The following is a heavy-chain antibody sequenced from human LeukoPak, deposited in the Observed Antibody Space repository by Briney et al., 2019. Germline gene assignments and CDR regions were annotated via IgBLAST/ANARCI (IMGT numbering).Heavy chain of an antibody. J-gene: IGHJ4*02. V-gene: IGHV4-39*01. Sequence: SETLSLTCTVSGGSISSSSYYWGWIRQPPGKGLEWIGTMYYSESSYCNPSLKTRVTISVDTSKNQFSLKLSSVTAADTSVYYCARRRAATIDYWGQGTLVTVSS. CDR3: ARRRAATIDY. D-gene: IGHD6-25*01. CDR2: MYYSESS. CDR1: GGSISSSSYY.